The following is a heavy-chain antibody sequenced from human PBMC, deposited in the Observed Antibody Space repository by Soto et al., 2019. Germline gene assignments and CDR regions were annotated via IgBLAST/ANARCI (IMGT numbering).Heavy chain of an antibody. J-gene: IGHJ5*02. CDR3: ARNSPYDFWSGYALDP. D-gene: IGHD3-3*01. CDR1: GGTFSSYT. CDR2: IIPILGIA. Sequence: QVQLVQSGAEVKKPGSSVKVSCKASGGTFSSYTISWVRQAPGQGLEWMGRIIPILGIANYAQKFQGRVTITADKSKSTDHMDLSSLRSEDTAVYYCARNSPYDFWSGYALDPWGQGTLVTVSS. V-gene: IGHV1-69*02.